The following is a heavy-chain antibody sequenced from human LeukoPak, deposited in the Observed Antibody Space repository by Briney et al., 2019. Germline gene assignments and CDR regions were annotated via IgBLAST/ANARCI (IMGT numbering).Heavy chain of an antibody. D-gene: IGHD3-10*01. CDR3: ARTTMVRGVMTY. CDR2: ISSSGSTI. V-gene: IGHV3-48*03. J-gene: IGHJ4*02. CDR1: GFTFSSYE. Sequence: QPGGSLRLSCAASGFTFSSYEMNWVRQAPGKGLEWVSYISSSGSTIYYADSVKGRFTISRDNAKNSPYLQMNSLRAGDTAVYYCARTTMVRGVMTYWGQGTLVTVSS.